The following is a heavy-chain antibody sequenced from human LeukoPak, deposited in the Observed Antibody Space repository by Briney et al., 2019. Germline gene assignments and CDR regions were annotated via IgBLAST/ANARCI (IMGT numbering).Heavy chain of an antibody. D-gene: IGHD3-10*01. V-gene: IGHV4-59*01. Sequence: SETLCLTCTVSGGSISSYYWSWIRQPPGKGLEWIGYIYYSGSTNYNPSLKSRVTISVDTSENQFSLKLSSVTAADTAVYYCARERITMVRGVITTRNWFDPWGQGTLVTVSS. CDR3: ARERITMVRGVITTRNWFDP. CDR1: GGSISSYY. J-gene: IGHJ5*02. CDR2: IYYSGST.